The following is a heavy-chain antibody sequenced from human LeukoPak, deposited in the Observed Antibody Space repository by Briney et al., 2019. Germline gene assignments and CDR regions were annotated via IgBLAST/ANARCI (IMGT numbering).Heavy chain of an antibody. CDR2: ISGSGGST. CDR1: GFTFSSYA. D-gene: IGHD2-15*01. CDR3: ARVCRSCYSLLDY. Sequence: GGSLRLSCAASGFTFSSYAMSWVRQAPGKGLEWVSAISGSGGSTYYADSVKGRFTISRDNSKNTLYLQMNSLRAEDTAVYYCARVCRSCYSLLDYWGQGTLVTVSS. V-gene: IGHV3-23*01. J-gene: IGHJ4*02.